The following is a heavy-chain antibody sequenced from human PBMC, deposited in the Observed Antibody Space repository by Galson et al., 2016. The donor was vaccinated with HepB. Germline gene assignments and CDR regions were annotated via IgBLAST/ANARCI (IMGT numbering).Heavy chain of an antibody. CDR3: AATLYGDSFDY. D-gene: IGHD4-17*01. J-gene: IGHJ4*02. CDR2: INPSGDST. V-gene: IGHV1-46*01. Sequence: SVKVSCKASGFTFTSYDMHWVRQAPGQGLEWMGTINPSGDSTNYAQKFQGRVTMTRDTSTSTVYMELSSLRSEDTALYYRAATLYGDSFDYWGQGTLVIVSS. CDR1: GFTFTSYD.